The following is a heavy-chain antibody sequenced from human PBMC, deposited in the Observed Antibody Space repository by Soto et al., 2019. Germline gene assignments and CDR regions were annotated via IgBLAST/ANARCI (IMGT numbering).Heavy chain of an antibody. V-gene: IGHV1-8*01. D-gene: IGHD4-4*01. Sequence: ASVKFSCKASGYTFTSYDINWVRQATGQGLEWMGWMNPNSGNTGYAQKFQGRVTMTRNTSISTAYMELSSLRSEDTAVYYCARAKGNSGYYYYGMDVWGQGTTVTVSS. J-gene: IGHJ6*02. CDR3: ARAKGNSGYYYYGMDV. CDR1: GYTFTSYD. CDR2: MNPNSGNT.